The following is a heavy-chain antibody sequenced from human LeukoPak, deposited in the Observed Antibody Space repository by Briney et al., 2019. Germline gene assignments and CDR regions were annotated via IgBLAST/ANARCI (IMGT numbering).Heavy chain of an antibody. D-gene: IGHD2-21*02. J-gene: IGHJ4*02. V-gene: IGHV1-2*02. CDR3: ARDRDCSNPERGSAY. CDR1: GYTFTDYY. CDR2: INPNSGET. Sequence: ASVKVSSETSGYTFTDYYIRWVRQAPGQGLEWMGWINPNSGETNSAQKFQGRVTMTGDTSISTAYMELRRVTSDDTAVYYCARDRDCSNPERGSAYWGPGTLVTVSS.